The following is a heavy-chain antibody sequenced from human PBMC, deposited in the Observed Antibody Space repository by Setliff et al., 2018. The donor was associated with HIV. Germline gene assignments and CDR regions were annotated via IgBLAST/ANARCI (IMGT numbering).Heavy chain of an antibody. CDR1: GYTFTSYY. J-gene: IGHJ4*02. V-gene: IGHV1-46*01. CDR2: INPSGGST. CDR3: ARVIAVAGHFDY. D-gene: IGHD6-19*01. Sequence: ASVKVSCKASGYTFTSYYMHWVRQAPGQGLEWMGIINPSGGSTSYAQKFQGRVTMTRDTSTSTVYMELSSLRSEDTGVYYCARVIAVAGHFDYWGQGTLVTVSS.